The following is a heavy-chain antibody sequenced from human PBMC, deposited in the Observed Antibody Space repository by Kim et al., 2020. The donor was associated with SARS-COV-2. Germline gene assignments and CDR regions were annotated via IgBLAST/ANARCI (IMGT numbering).Heavy chain of an antibody. CDR1: GGTFSSYA. J-gene: IGHJ3*02. CDR2: IIPIFGTA. D-gene: IGHD3-22*01. V-gene: IGHV1-69*13. CDR3: ARDLKPVLGEYDRNAFDI. Sequence: SVKVSCKASGGTFSSYAISWVRQAPGQGLEWMGGIIPIFGTANYAQKFQGRVTITADESTSTAYMELSSLRSEDTAVYYCARDLKPVLGEYDRNAFDIWGQGTMVTVSS.